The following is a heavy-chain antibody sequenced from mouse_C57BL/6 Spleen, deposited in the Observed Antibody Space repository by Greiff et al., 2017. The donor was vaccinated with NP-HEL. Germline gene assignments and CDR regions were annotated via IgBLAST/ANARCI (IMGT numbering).Heavy chain of an antibody. CDR1: GYTFTSYW. CDR3: ARDYYGSSYGFAY. J-gene: IGHJ3*01. Sequence: QVQLKQPGAELVRPGPSVKLSCKASGYTFTSYWMHWVKQRPGQGLEWIGVIDPSDSYTNYNQKFKGKATLTVDTSSSTAYMQLSSLTSEDSAVYYCARDYYGSSYGFAYWGQGTLVTVSA. V-gene: IGHV1-59*01. CDR2: IDPSDSYT. D-gene: IGHD1-1*01.